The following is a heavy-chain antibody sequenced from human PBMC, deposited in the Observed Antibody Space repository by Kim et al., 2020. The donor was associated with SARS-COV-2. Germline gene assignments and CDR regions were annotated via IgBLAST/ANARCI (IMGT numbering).Heavy chain of an antibody. CDR2: ISYDGSNK. V-gene: IGHV3-33*05. J-gene: IGHJ4*02. D-gene: IGHD6-13*01. CDR1: GFTFSSYG. CDR3: ARDASSSWFFDY. Sequence: GGSLRLSCAASGFTFSSYGMHWVRQAPGKGLEWVAVISYDGSNKYYADSVKGRFTISRDNSKNTLYLQMNSLRAEDTAVYYCARDASSSWFFDYWGQGTLVTVSS.